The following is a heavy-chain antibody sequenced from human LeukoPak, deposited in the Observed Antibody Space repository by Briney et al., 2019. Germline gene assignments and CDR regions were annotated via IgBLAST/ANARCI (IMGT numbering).Heavy chain of an antibody. Sequence: GGSLRLSCAASGFAFKNAWMSWVRQAPGKGLEWLGLIKRKTEGATTDYSAPVKGRFTISRDDSENTLYLQMNSLRAEDTAVYYCAKGGERGYDILTGYYKNYYYMDVWGKGTTVTISS. J-gene: IGHJ6*03. CDR3: AKGGERGYDILTGYYKNYYYMDV. D-gene: IGHD3-9*01. V-gene: IGHV3-15*01. CDR1: GFAFKNAW. CDR2: IKRKTEGATT.